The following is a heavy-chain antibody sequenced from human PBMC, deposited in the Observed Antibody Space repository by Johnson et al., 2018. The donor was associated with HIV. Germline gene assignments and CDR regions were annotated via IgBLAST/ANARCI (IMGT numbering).Heavy chain of an antibody. V-gene: IGHV3-74*01. D-gene: IGHD4-17*01. J-gene: IGHJ3*02. CDR1: GFTFGNAW. CDR2: INSDGSST. Sequence: VQLVESGGGVVRPGESLRLSCAASGFTFGNAWMSWVRQAPGKGLVWVSRINSDGSSTSYADSVKGRFTISRDNSKNTLYLQMNSLRAEDTALYYCAKDISYGWFDAFDIWGQGTMVTVSS. CDR3: AKDISYGWFDAFDI.